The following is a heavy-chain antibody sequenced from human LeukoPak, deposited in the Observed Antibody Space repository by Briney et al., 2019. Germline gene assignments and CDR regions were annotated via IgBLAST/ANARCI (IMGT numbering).Heavy chain of an antibody. D-gene: IGHD1-26*01. Sequence: SETLSLTCTVSGGSISSYYWSWIRQPPGKGLEWIGCFYYSGNTHSNPSLKSRVTISVDTSKNQFSLKLMSGPAADTAVYYCATVRPENSGSYYWDYWGQGTLVTVSS. J-gene: IGHJ4*02. CDR2: FYYSGNT. V-gene: IGHV4-59*08. CDR1: GGSISSYY. CDR3: ATVRPENSGSYYWDY.